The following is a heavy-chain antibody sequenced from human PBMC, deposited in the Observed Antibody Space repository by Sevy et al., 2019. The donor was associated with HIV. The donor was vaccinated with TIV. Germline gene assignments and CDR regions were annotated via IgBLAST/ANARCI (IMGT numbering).Heavy chain of an antibody. CDR1: GGSISSFY. Sequence: ENLSLTCTVSGGSISSFYWNWIRQSPGKGLEWIGYISYSGSTNYNPSLKSRVTISVDTSKNQFSLKLSSVTAADTAVYYCARGIFSYGYWREFDYWGQGNLVTVSS. V-gene: IGHV4-59*01. J-gene: IGHJ4*02. CDR3: ARGIFSYGYWREFDY. CDR2: ISYSGST. D-gene: IGHD5-18*01.